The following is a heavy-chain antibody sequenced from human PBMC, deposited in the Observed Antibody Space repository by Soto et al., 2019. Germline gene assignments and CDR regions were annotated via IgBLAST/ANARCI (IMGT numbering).Heavy chain of an antibody. CDR3: ARFIAAAGLARSDAFDI. V-gene: IGHV5-51*01. CDR1: GYSFTSYW. D-gene: IGHD6-13*01. CDR2: IYPGDSDT. Sequence: GESLKISCQGSGYSFTSYWIGWVRQMPGKGLEWMGIIYPGDSDTRYSPSFQGQVTISADKSISTAYLQWSSLKASDTAMYYCARFIAAAGLARSDAFDIWGQGTMVTVSS. J-gene: IGHJ3*02.